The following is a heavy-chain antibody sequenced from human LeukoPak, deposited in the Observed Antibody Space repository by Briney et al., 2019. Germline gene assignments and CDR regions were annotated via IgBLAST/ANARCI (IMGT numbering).Heavy chain of an antibody. V-gene: IGHV4-59*07. D-gene: IGHD2-15*01. J-gene: IGHJ4*02. CDR2: IYYSGTT. CDR3: ARHLLSAPHYFDY. Sequence: PSDTLSLSCSVSGGSIRGYYGSWLRQPPGKGLEGIGFIYYSGTTHYSPALKSRVTMSVDTSNNQFSLKLTSVTAADTAVYYCARHLLSAPHYFDYWGQGTLVTVTS. CDR1: GGSIRGYY.